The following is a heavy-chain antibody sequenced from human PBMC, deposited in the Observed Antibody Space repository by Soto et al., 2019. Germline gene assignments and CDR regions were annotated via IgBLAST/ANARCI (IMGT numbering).Heavy chain of an antibody. CDR1: GYTFTSYG. J-gene: IGHJ5*02. CDR2: ISAYNGNT. CDR3: ARDLFGGVIVFHWFDP. Sequence: QVQLVQSGAEVKKPGASVKVSCKASGYTFTSYGISWVRQAPGQGLEWMGWISAYNGNTNYAQKLQVRVTMTTDTSTSTAYMELRSLRSDDTAVYYCARDLFGGVIVFHWFDPWGQGTLVTVSS. V-gene: IGHV1-18*01. D-gene: IGHD3-16*02.